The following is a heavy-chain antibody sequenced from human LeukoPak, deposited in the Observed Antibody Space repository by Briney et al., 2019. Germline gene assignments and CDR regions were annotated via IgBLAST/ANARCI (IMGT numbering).Heavy chain of an antibody. J-gene: IGHJ4*02. CDR1: GFSLSTSGVG. V-gene: IGHV2-5*02. CDR3: AHSAYYYDSSGYYPSFDY. Sequence: VSGPTLVKPTQTLTLTCTFSGFSLSTSGVGVGWIRQPPRKALESLTLIYWDDDKRYSPSLKSRLTITKDTSKNQVVLTMTNMDPVDTATYYCAHSAYYYDSSGYYPSFDYWGQGTLVTVSS. D-gene: IGHD3-22*01. CDR2: IYWDDDK.